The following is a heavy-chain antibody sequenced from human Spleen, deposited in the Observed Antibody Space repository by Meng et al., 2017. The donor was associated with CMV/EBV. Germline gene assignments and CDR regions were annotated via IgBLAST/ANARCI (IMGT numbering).Heavy chain of an antibody. Sequence: QVRLVPSGAEVKTPGASVKVSCKASGYSFSNYGVSWVRQAPGQGLEWMGWISAYNEMTNYAQKFQDRITMTTDTSTDTAYMELRSLRSDDTALYYCARDSVYYYDTSGYSKWFDPWGQGTLVTVSS. CDR3: ARDSVYYYDTSGYSKWFDP. D-gene: IGHD3-22*01. J-gene: IGHJ5*02. CDR1: GYSFSNYG. CDR2: ISAYNEMT. V-gene: IGHV1-18*01.